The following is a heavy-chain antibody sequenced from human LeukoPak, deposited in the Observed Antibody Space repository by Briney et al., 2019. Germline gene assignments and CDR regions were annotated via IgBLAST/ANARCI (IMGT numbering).Heavy chain of an antibody. D-gene: IGHD3-22*01. J-gene: IGHJ4*02. CDR3: ASQDASIYSESSTSPTYSD. CDR2: IIPIFDSA. CDR1: GGTFTNYA. V-gene: IGHV1-69*05. Sequence: GASVKVSCKASGGTFTNYAFNWVRQAPGQGLEWMGRIIPIFDSAHYAQRFQGRITITTDESSTTAYMTLSSLTSDDTAVYSCASQDASIYSESSTSPTYSDWGQGTLVTVSS.